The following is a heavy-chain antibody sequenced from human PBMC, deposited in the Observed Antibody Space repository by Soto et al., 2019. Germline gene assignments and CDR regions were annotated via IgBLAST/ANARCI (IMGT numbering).Heavy chain of an antibody. Sequence: QVQLVQSGAEVKKPGASVKVSCKASGYIFTSYGISWVRQAPGEGLEWMGWISNYNGITNYAQKVQGRVTMTTDRSPSTSYMELRSLRSADTAVYYCAESMGGSGTYVSWGQGTLVTVSS. V-gene: IGHV1-18*01. CDR3: AESMGGSGTYVS. D-gene: IGHD3-10*01. CDR1: GYIFTSYG. CDR2: ISNYNGIT. J-gene: IGHJ4*02.